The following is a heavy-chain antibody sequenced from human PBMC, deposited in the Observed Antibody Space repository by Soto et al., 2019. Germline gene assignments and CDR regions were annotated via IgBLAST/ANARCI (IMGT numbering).Heavy chain of an antibody. CDR1: GATFSNYA. V-gene: IGHV1-69*15. Sequence: QVQLVQSGAEVKKPGSSVKVSCKASGATFSNYAITWVRHAPGQGLEWVARIIPIFGTTNVAQKFQGRVTITADESTTTAYMELSGLRSDDTAVYFCAKDAGADGYFGNWLDPWGQGTLVTVSS. D-gene: IGHD5-12*01. CDR2: IIPIFGTT. J-gene: IGHJ5*02. CDR3: AKDAGADGYFGNWLDP.